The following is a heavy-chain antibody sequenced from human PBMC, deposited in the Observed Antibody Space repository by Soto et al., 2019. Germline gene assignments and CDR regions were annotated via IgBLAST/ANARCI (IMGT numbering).Heavy chain of an antibody. V-gene: IGHV3-74*01. D-gene: IGHD6-19*01. CDR1: GFTFSSSW. Sequence: EVQLVESGGGLVQPGESLRLSCVASGFTFSSSWMHWVRQAPGKGLVWLSRIIGDGNGANYADSVKGRFTISRDNAKNTVYLQMDSLGAEDTAVYYCARVAVASRGIDYWGQGTLVTVSS. CDR2: IIGDGNGA. J-gene: IGHJ4*02. CDR3: ARVAVASRGIDY.